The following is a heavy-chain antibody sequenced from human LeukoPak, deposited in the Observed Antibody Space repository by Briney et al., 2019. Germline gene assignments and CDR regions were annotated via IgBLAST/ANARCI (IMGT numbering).Heavy chain of an antibody. CDR1: GFTFSSYA. J-gene: IGHJ4*02. Sequence: GGSLRLSCGASGFTFSSYAMSWVRESPGGGREWVAGVSPRGGRTLYADSVEGRFTISRDNSNDIVYLQLSSLRAEDSALYYCAKVRGVYCSSPACYYYDSWGQGTPVTVSS. D-gene: IGHD2-2*01. V-gene: IGHV3-23*01. CDR2: VSPRGGRT. CDR3: AKVRGVYCSSPACYYYDS.